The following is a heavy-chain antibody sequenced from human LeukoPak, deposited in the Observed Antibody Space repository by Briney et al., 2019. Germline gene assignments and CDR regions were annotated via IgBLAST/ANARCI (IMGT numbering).Heavy chain of an antibody. CDR2: IFPGDSDT. CDR1: GYSFTSYW. CDR3: ARHRAPYDFWSGSDY. D-gene: IGHD3-3*01. Sequence: GESLKISCEGSGYSFTSYWIGWVRQMPGKGLEWMGIIFPGDSDTTYSPSFQGQVTISADKSISTAYLQWSSLKASDTAMYYCARHRAPYDFWSGSDYWGQGTLVTVSS. V-gene: IGHV5-51*01. J-gene: IGHJ4*02.